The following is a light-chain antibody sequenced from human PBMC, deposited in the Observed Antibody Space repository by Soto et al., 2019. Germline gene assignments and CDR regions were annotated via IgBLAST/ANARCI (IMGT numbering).Light chain of an antibody. V-gene: IGLV1-47*01. CDR3: ASWDDSLSGLV. CDR1: SSNIGSNY. CDR2: RNS. J-gene: IGLJ3*02. Sequence: QSVLTQPPSASGTPGQRVTISCSGSSSNIGSNYVSWYQKLPGTAPKLLICRNSQRPSGVPDRFSGSKSGSSASLAISGLRSADEADYYCASWDDSLSGLVFGGGTQLTVL.